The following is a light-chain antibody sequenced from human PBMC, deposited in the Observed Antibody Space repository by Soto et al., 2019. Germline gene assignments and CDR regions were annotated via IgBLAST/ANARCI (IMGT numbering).Light chain of an antibody. J-gene: IGKJ1*01. CDR3: HQCGNSWWT. CDR2: GAS. CDR1: QAVSSTY. V-gene: IGKV3-20*01. Sequence: EVVLTQSPNTLSLSPGESATLSCRASQAVSSTYLVWYQQKPGLAPRLLIYGASSRAPGISDRFSGSGSGTDFTLTISRLEPEDFAVYYCHQCGNSWWTFGEGTKGEIK.